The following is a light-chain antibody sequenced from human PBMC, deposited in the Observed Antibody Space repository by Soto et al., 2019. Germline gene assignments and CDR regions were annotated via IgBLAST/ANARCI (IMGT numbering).Light chain of an antibody. Sequence: EIVLTQSPGTLSLSPGERATLSCRASQSVSSSYLAWYQQKPGQAPRLLIYGATSRATGIPDRFSGSGSGTDFTLTMSRLEPEDFAVYYCQQRLTFGGGTKVEIK. CDR1: QSVSSSY. V-gene: IGKV3-20*01. CDR3: QQRLT. CDR2: GAT. J-gene: IGKJ4*01.